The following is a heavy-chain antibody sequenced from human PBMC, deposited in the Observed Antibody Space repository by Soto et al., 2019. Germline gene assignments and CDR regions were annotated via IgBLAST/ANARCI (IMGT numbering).Heavy chain of an antibody. Sequence: QVQLVQSGAEVKNPGASVKVSCKASGFTFSNYGFSWVRQAPGQGLEWMGWISRHNGNTNYAQKLQGRVTMTTDTSTSTAYMELRSLRSDDTAVYYCARAVRGVSSPFDPWGQGTRVTVSS. V-gene: IGHV1-18*01. J-gene: IGHJ5*02. D-gene: IGHD3-10*01. CDR1: GFTFSNYG. CDR3: ARAVRGVSSPFDP. CDR2: ISRHNGNT.